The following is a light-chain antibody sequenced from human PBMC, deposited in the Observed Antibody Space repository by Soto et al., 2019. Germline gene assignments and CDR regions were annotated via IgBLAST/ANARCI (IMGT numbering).Light chain of an antibody. Sequence: DIQMTQSPSSLSASVGDRVTITCRASQSISTYLNWYQQKPGKAPQLLIFGAYSLQSGMPSRFSGSSSGTDFTLSISSLQPEDFATYYCQQTYSTPLTFGGGTKVELK. CDR2: GAY. J-gene: IGKJ4*01. CDR3: QQTYSTPLT. CDR1: QSISTY. V-gene: IGKV1-39*01.